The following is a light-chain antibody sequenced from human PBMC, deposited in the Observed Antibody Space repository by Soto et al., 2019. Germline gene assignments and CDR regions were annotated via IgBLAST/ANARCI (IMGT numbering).Light chain of an antibody. CDR2: NAA. CDR3: QQYYKWPPFT. J-gene: IGKJ3*01. V-gene: IGKV3-15*01. Sequence: DIVLTHSPGTLYLSPCERVTLSSRARQSVNNNFLSWYQQRPGQAPRLLLYNAATRATGIPARFSGRGFGTEFTLTISSLQSEDFALYYCQQYYKWPPFTFGPGTKVDNK. CDR1: QSVNNN.